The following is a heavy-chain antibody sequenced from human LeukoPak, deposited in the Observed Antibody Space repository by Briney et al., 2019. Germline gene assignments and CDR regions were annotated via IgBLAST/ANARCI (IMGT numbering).Heavy chain of an antibody. D-gene: IGHD3-22*01. V-gene: IGHV3-23*01. J-gene: IGHJ6*02. CDR2: ISGSGGST. Sequence: GGSLRLSCAASGFTFSSYAMSWVRQAPGKGLEWVSAISGSGGSTYYAGSVKGRFTISRDNSKNTLYLQMNSLRAEDTAVYYCAKDDTPYYYDSSGYYLYGMDVWGQGTTVTVSS. CDR3: AKDDTPYYYDSSGYYLYGMDV. CDR1: GFTFSSYA.